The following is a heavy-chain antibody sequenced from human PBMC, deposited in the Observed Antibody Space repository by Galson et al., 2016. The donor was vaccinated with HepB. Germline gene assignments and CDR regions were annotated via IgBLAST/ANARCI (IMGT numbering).Heavy chain of an antibody. CDR2: IFGRGNT. CDR1: GFTVSDNH. Sequence: SLRLSCAAAGFTVSDNHVTWIRQAPGKGLECVSVIFGRGNTYYADSVKGRFTISRDTSKNTLYLQMNNLRAEDTAIYYCEGYSDPFDIWGQGTMVTVSS. V-gene: IGHV3-53*01. CDR3: EGYSDPFDI. D-gene: IGHD3-22*01. J-gene: IGHJ3*02.